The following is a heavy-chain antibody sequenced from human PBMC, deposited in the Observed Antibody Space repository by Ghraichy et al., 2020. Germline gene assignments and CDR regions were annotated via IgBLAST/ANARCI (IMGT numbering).Heavy chain of an antibody. CDR3: ARETDTTGWYSADY. V-gene: IGHV3-23*01. CDR1: GFTFSNSA. D-gene: IGHD6-19*01. J-gene: IGHJ4*02. Sequence: GGYLRLSCAAAGFTFSNSAMSWLRQAPGKGLEWVSAIRGNGVKTYYAASVKGRFTVSRDNSKNSVFLQMNSLRAEDTAVYYCARETDTTGWYSADYWGQGTLVTVSS. CDR2: IRGNGVKT.